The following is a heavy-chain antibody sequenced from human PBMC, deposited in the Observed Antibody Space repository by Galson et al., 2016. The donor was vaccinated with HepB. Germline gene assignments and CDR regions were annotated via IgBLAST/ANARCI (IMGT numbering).Heavy chain of an antibody. CDR1: GGSISSYY. Sequence: ETLSLTCTVSGGSISSYYWSWIRQPPGKGLEWIGYIYYSGSTNYNPSLKSRVTISVDTSKNQFSLKLSSVTAADTAVYYCARHLDPQSESYYYYFYGMDVWGQGTTVTVSS. CDR2: IYYSGST. CDR3: ARHLDPQSESYYYYFYGMDV. J-gene: IGHJ6*02. D-gene: IGHD1-14*01. V-gene: IGHV4-59*08.